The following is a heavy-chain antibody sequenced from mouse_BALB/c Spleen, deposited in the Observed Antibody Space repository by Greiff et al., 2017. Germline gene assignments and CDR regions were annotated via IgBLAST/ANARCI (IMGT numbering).Heavy chain of an antibody. V-gene: IGHV3-6*02. CDR3: ATSDAANAMDY. J-gene: IGHJ4*01. CDR2: ISYDGSN. Sequence: ESGPGLVKPSQSLSLTCSVTGYSITSGYYWNWIRQFPGNKLEWMGYISYDGSNNYNPSLKNRISITRDTSKNQFFLKLNSVTTEDTATYYCATSDAANAMDYWGQGTSVTVSS. CDR1: GYSITSGYY.